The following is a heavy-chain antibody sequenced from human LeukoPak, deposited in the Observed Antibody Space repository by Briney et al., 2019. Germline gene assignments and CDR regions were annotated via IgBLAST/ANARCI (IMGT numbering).Heavy chain of an antibody. J-gene: IGHJ4*02. CDR1: GYTFTGYY. Sequence: ASVKVSCKASGYTFTGYYMHWVRQAPGQGLEWMGWINPNSGGTNYAQKFQGRVTITTDESTSTAYMELSSLRSEDTAVYYCARGPRDSGSDYWGQGTLVTVSS. CDR2: INPNSGGT. V-gene: IGHV1-2*02. CDR3: ARGPRDSGSDY. D-gene: IGHD3-22*01.